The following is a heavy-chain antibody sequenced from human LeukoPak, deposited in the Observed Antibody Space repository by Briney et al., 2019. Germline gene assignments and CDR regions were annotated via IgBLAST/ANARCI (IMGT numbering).Heavy chain of an antibody. J-gene: IGHJ3*02. CDR3: ARENYYDSSGYYYGHAFDI. CDR1: GYTFTSYY. D-gene: IGHD3-22*01. CDR2: INPSGGST. Sequence: ASVKVSSKASGYTFTSYYMHWVRQAPGQGLEWMGIINPSGGSTSYAQKFQGRVTMTRDTSTSTVYMELSSLRSEDTAVYYCARENYYDSSGYYYGHAFDIWGQGTMVTVSS. V-gene: IGHV1-46*01.